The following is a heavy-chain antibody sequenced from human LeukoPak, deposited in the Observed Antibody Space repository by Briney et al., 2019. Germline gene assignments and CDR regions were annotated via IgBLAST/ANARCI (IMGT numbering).Heavy chain of an antibody. D-gene: IGHD3-10*01. CDR2: IESDASRT. Sequence: GGSLRLSCVASGFTLSDHWMHWVRQGPGKGLVHVSRIESDASRTVYADSVKGRFTISRDDAKNSLYLQMNSLRAEDTAVYYCARDHGSEDYYYYGMDVWGQGTTVTVSS. J-gene: IGHJ6*02. V-gene: IGHV3-74*03. CDR3: ARDHGSEDYYYYGMDV. CDR1: GFTLSDHW.